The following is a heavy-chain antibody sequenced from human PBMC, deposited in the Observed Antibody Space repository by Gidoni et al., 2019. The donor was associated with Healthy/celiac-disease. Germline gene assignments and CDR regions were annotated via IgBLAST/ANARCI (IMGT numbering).Heavy chain of an antibody. J-gene: IGHJ5*02. CDR2: INHSGST. D-gene: IGHD1-26*01. V-gene: IGHV4-34*01. CDR3: ARGVVGATTGFDP. CDR1: GGSFGGYY. Sequence: QVQLQQWGAGLLKPSETLSLTCAVYGGSFGGYYWSWIRQPPGKGLEWIGEINHSGSTNYNPSLKSRVTISVDTSKNQFSLKLSSVTAADTAVYYCARGVVGATTGFDPWGQGTLVTVSS.